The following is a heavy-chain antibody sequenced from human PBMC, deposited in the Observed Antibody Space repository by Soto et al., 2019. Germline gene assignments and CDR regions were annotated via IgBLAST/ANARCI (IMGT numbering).Heavy chain of an antibody. V-gene: IGHV3-23*01. CDR2: ISGSGGST. J-gene: IGHJ4*02. CDR1: GFTFSSYA. CDR3: AKDTNYYDSSGQAH. D-gene: IGHD3-22*01. Sequence: PGGSLRLSCAASGFTFSSYAMSWVRQAPGKGLEWVSAISGSGGSTYYADSAKGRFTISRDNSKNTLYLQMNSLRAEDTAVYYCAKDTNYYDSSGQAHWGQGTLVTVSS.